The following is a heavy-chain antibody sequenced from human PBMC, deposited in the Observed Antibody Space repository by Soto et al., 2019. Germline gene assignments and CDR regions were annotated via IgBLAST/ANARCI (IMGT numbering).Heavy chain of an antibody. CDR2: INHSGST. CDR3: ARGRLYYDFWSGYHGAFDI. J-gene: IGHJ3*02. D-gene: IGHD3-3*01. CDR1: GGSSSGYY. V-gene: IGHV4-34*01. Sequence: KPSETLSLTCAVYGGSSSGYYWSWIRQPPGKGLEWIGEINHSGSTNYNPSLKSRVTISVDTSKNQFSLKLSSVTAADTAVYYCARGRLYYDFWSGYHGAFDIWGQATMVTVSS.